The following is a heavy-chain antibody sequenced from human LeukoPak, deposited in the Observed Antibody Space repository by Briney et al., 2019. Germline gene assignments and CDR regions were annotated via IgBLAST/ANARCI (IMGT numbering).Heavy chain of an antibody. V-gene: IGHV3-23*01. J-gene: IGHJ4*02. CDR2: ITGSDGST. CDR1: GFTFSSYA. Sequence: GGSLRLSCAASGFTFSSYAMSWVRQAPGKGLQWVSTITGSDGSTYYADSVKGRFTISRDNSENTLYLQMSSLRAEDAAVYYCAKGRGGAVAGHDYWGQGTLATVSS. CDR3: AKGRGGAVAGHDY. D-gene: IGHD6-19*01.